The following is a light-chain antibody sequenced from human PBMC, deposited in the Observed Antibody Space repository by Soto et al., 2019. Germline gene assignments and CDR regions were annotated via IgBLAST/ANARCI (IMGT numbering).Light chain of an antibody. Sequence: EIVMTQSPATLSVSPGESATLSCRASQSISSTLAWYQQKPGQAPRLLIYGASTRVTGIPARFSGSGSGTEFTLTISSLQSEDFAVYYCQQYNNWLRGTFGQGTKLDIK. J-gene: IGKJ2*02. CDR3: QQYNNWLRGT. CDR2: GAS. V-gene: IGKV3-15*01. CDR1: QSISST.